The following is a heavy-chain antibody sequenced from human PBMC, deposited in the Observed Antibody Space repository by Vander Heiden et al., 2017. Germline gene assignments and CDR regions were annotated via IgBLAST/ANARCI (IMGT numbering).Heavy chain of an antibody. D-gene: IGHD4-17*01. V-gene: IGHV3-21*01. CDR2: ISSSGTFT. Sequence: VQLVESGGGLVKPGGSLRLSCAASGFPFSTYTMNWVRQAPGKGLEWISLISSSGTFTYHADSVKGRFTISRDNAMNSLYLQMNSLRGDDTAVYYCARLTHGDYDSPFDHWGQGTLVTVSS. J-gene: IGHJ4*02. CDR3: ARLTHGDYDSPFDH. CDR1: GFPFSTYT.